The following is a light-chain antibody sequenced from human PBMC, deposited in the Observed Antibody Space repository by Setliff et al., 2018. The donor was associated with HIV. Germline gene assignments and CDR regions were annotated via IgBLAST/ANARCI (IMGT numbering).Light chain of an antibody. Sequence: QSVLTQPASVSGSPGQSVTISCTGTSSDVGRYDYVSWYQQHPGKAPKLMIYDVTNRPSVVSNRFSGSKSGNTASLTISGLQAGDEADYYCSSYTTSSTKNVFGTGTKV. V-gene: IGLV2-14*03. CDR2: DVT. J-gene: IGLJ1*01. CDR3: SSYTTSSTKNV. CDR1: SSDVGRYDY.